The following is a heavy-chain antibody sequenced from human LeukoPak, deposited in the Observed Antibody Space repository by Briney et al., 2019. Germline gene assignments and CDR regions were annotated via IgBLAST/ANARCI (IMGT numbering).Heavy chain of an antibody. D-gene: IGHD6-13*01. J-gene: IGHJ6*02. Sequence: ASVKVSCKASGYTFTGYYMHWMRQAPGQGLEWMGWINPNSGGTNYAQKFQGRVTMTRDTSISTAYMELSRLRSDDTAVYYCARASGYSSSWYLRTYGMDVWGQGTTVTVSS. CDR2: INPNSGGT. V-gene: IGHV1-2*02. CDR1: GYTFTGYY. CDR3: ARASGYSSSWYLRTYGMDV.